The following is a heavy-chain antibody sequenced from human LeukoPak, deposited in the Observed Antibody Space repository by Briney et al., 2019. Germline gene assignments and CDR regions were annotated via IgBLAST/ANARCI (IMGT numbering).Heavy chain of an antibody. Sequence: ASQTLSLTCTVSGGSISSGGYWSWIRQHPGKGLEWIGHIHHSGSTYYNPSLKSRVTISGDMSEKKFSLKLSSVTAADTAVYYCAGLFGARFDYWGQGAMVTVSS. CDR2: IHHSGST. CDR3: AGLFGARFDY. J-gene: IGHJ4*02. V-gene: IGHV4-31*03. CDR1: GGSISSGGY. D-gene: IGHD3-10*01.